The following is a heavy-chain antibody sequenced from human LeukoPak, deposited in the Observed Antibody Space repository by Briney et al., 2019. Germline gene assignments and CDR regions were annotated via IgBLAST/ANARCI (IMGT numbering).Heavy chain of an antibody. CDR3: ARSKVATGQSYDY. CDR1: GYSFTTYW. Sequence: GESLKISCEGSGYSFTTYWIGWVRQMPGKGLEGMGIIYPGDSDTRYSPSFQGQVTISVDKSISTAYLQWSSLKASDTAMYYCARSKVATGQSYDYWGQGTLVTVSS. V-gene: IGHV5-51*01. J-gene: IGHJ4*02. D-gene: IGHD1-1*01. CDR2: IYPGDSDT.